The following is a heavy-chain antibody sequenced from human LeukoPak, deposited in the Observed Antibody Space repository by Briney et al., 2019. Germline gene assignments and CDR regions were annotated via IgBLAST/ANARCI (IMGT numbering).Heavy chain of an antibody. Sequence: SETLSLTCAVYGGSFSGYYWSWIRQPPGKGLEWIGEINHSGSTNYNPSLKSRVTISVDTSKNQFSLKLSSVTAADTAVYYCARALYYDFWSGYYSAYYYYMDVWGKGTTVTVSS. CDR3: ARALYYDFWSGYYSAYYYYMDV. D-gene: IGHD3-3*01. CDR1: GGSFSGYY. CDR2: INHSGST. V-gene: IGHV4-34*01. J-gene: IGHJ6*03.